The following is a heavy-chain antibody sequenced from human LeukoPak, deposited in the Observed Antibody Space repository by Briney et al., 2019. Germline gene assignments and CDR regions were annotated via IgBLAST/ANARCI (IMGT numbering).Heavy chain of an antibody. D-gene: IGHD3/OR15-3a*01. CDR1: TFTFSNSY. J-gene: IGHJ4*02. CDR3: ARTIGTGPLGHFDY. CDR2: ISSSAGTI. V-gene: IGHV3-11*01. Sequence: GGSLRLSCVASTFTFSNSYMSSIRQAPGRGLEWISYISSSAGTIFYADSVEGRFTVSRDNTKNSLYLQMNALRADDTAVYYCARTIGTGPLGHFDYWGQGTLVTVSS.